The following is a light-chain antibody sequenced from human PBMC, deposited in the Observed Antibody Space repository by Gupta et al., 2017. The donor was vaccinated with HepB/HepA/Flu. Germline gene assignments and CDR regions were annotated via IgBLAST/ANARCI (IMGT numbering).Light chain of an antibody. J-gene: IGLJ2*01. CDR3: QAWDSSTEEVV. V-gene: IGLV3-1*01. CDR2: QDS. Sequence: SSELTQPPSVSVSPGQTASITCSGDKLGDKYACWYQQTPGQSPVLVIYQDSKRPSGIPERFSGSNSGNTATLTISGPQARDEADYYCQAWDSSTEEVVFGGGTKLTVL. CDR1: KLGDKY.